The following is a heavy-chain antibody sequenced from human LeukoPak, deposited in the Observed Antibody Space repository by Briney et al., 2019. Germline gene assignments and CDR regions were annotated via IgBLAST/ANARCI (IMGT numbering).Heavy chain of an antibody. CDR1: GFTFSDSY. CDR3: AKGPTGTERTPLDY. D-gene: IGHD1-1*01. CDR2: ISGSGHDI. J-gene: IGHJ4*02. V-gene: IGHV3-11*05. Sequence: GGSLRLSCAASGFTFSDSYMTWVRQAPGKGVEWVAYISGSGHDINYSESVKGRFTISRDNAKNSLYLQMNSLRAEDTALYYCAKGPTGTERTPLDYWGQGTLVTVSS.